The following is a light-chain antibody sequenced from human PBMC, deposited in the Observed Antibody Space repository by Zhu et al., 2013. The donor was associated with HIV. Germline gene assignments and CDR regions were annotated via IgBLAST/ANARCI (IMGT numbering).Light chain of an antibody. J-gene: IGLJ3*02. V-gene: IGLV1-44*01. CDR1: ASNIGSNT. CDR2: SND. CDR3: ATWSDDVNGHDWV. Sequence: QSVLTQPPSASGTPGQRVTISCFGSASNIGSNTVNWYQQALGTAPRLLIFSNDERPSGVPDRFSGSKSGSAASLAISGLHPEDEGYYYCATWSDDVNGHDWVFGDGTRLTVL.